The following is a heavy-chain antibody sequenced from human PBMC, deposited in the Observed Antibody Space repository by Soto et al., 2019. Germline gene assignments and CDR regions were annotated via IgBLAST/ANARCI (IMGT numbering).Heavy chain of an antibody. V-gene: IGHV1-18*01. D-gene: IGHD2-8*01. CDR3: ARDPYHVLMVNAPNLYGMDV. J-gene: IGHJ6*02. CDR2: ISTYNGNT. CDR1: GYTFTTYD. Sequence: QVQLVQSGAEVKKPGASVKVSCKASGYTFTTYDISWVRQAPGQGLEWMGRISTYNGNTNYPQSLQGRLTRTTATSTTTAYMELRSLRADDTAVYYCARDPYHVLMVNAPNLYGMDVWGQGTTVTVSS.